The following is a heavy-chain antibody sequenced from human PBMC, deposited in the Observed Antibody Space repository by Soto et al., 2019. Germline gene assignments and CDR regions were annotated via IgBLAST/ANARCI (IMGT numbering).Heavy chain of an antibody. J-gene: IGHJ6*02. Sequence: SETLSLTCTVSGGSISSNNYHWGWIRQPPGKGLDWIGTIYYSRTTYYKPSLKSRVTISVDTSKNQFSLKLSSVTAADTAVYYCARVSGSYYYGVDVWGQGTTVT. CDR3: ARVSGSYYYGVDV. V-gene: IGHV4-39*01. D-gene: IGHD1-26*01. CDR1: GGSISSNNYH. CDR2: IYYSRTT.